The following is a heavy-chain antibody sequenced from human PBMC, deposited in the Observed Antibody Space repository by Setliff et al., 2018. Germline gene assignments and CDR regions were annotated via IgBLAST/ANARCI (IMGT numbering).Heavy chain of an antibody. D-gene: IGHD1-1*01. Sequence: GGSLRLSCEGSGFIFSNHFMSWFRQAPGKGLEWLSYVTTTGGFTKEADSVRGRFSVSRDNSKKSVYLQINDLRAEDTALYFCAKGGDWDDQHYAFDIWGQGTMVTVSS. V-gene: IGHV3-11*03. CDR3: AKGGDWDDQHYAFDI. CDR2: VTTTGGFT. J-gene: IGHJ3*02. CDR1: GFIFSNHF.